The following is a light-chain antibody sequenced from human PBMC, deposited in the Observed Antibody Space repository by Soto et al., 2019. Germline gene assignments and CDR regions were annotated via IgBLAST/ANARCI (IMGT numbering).Light chain of an antibody. J-gene: IGKJ1*01. CDR3: QQSDSTPWT. V-gene: IGKV1-39*01. CDR1: QSISSY. CDR2: DTS. Sequence: DIQMPPSPSSLSASVGDRVTITFRASQSISSYLNWYQQKPGKAPNLLIFDTSTLQSGVPSWFSGSGSGTDFSLTISSLQPEDFATYYCQQSDSTPWTFGQGTKVDIK.